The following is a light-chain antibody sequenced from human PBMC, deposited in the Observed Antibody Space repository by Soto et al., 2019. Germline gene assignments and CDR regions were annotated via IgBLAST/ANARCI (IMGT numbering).Light chain of an antibody. V-gene: IGKV3-11*01. CDR3: QQYNNWPPIT. CDR1: QSVSSY. J-gene: IGKJ5*01. Sequence: EVVLTQSPVTLSLSPGERATLSCRASQSVSSYLAWYQQKPGQAPRLLIYDVSNRATGIPARFSGSGSGTEFTLTISSLQSEDFAVYYCQQYNNWPPITFGQGTRLEIK. CDR2: DVS.